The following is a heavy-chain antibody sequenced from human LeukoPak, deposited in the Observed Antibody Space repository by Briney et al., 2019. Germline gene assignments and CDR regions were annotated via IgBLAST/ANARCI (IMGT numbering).Heavy chain of an antibody. CDR2: ISSSSNYI. V-gene: IGHV3-21*01. J-gene: IGHJ5*02. CDR3: ARGSLGGIRCSGSASCYTGGWFDP. Sequence: PGGSLRLSCVASGFTFSDYSLNWVRQAPGKGLEWVSSISSSSNYIYYTDSVKGRFTISRDNARNSLYLQMNSLRAEDTAVYYCARGSLGGIRCSGSASCYTGGWFDPWGQGTLVTVSS. CDR1: GFTFSDYS. D-gene: IGHD2-2*02.